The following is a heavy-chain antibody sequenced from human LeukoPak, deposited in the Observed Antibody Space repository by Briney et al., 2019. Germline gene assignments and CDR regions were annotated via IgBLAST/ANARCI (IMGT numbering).Heavy chain of an antibody. Sequence: SETLSLTCAVYGGSFSGYYWSWIRQPPGKGLEWIGEINHSGSTNYNPSLKSRVTISVDTSKNQFSLKLSSVTAADTAVYYCAHSIFGVVPPYYYYGMDVWGQGTTVTASS. CDR1: GGSFSGYY. CDR2: INHSGST. CDR3: AHSIFGVVPPYYYYGMDV. D-gene: IGHD3-3*01. J-gene: IGHJ6*02. V-gene: IGHV4-34*01.